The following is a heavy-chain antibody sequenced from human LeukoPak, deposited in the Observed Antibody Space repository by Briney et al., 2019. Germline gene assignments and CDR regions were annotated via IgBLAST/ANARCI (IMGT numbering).Heavy chain of an antibody. V-gene: IGHV4-59*01. Sequence: SETLSLTCTVSGGSISSYYWSWIRQPPGKGLEWIGYIYYSGSTNYNPSLKSRVTISVDTSKNQFSLKLSSVTAADTAVYYCAKGGEPGYSFGRHFDYWGQGTLVTVSS. CDR3: AKGGEPGYSFGRHFDY. D-gene: IGHD5-18*01. CDR1: GGSISSYY. J-gene: IGHJ4*02. CDR2: IYYSGST.